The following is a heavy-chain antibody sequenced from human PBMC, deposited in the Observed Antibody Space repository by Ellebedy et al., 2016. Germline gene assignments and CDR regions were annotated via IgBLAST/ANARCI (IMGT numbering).Heavy chain of an antibody. D-gene: IGHD2-2*01. CDR1: GYTFTSSG. CDR3: ARGAYQLLLDY. Sequence: ASVKVSXXASGYTFTSSGINWVRQAPGQGLEWMGIINPSGGSTSYAQKFQGRVTMTRDTSTSTVYMELSSLRSEDTAVYYCARGAYQLLLDYWGQGTLVTVSS. J-gene: IGHJ4*02. V-gene: IGHV1-46*03. CDR2: INPSGGST.